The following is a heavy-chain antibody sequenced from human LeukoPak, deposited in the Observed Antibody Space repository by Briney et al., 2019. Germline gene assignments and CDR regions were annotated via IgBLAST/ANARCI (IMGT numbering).Heavy chain of an antibody. D-gene: IGHD3-10*01. J-gene: IGHJ4*02. CDR2: INQDGSEK. CDR1: GFTFSSYW. V-gene: IGHV3-7*01. CDR3: AREGRGEYFDY. Sequence: PGGSLRLSCAASGFTFSSYWMNWVSQAPGKGLEWVANINQDGSEKYYVDSVKGRFTISRDNGKNSLYLQLNSLRAEDTAVCYCAREGRGEYFDYWGQGTLVTVSS.